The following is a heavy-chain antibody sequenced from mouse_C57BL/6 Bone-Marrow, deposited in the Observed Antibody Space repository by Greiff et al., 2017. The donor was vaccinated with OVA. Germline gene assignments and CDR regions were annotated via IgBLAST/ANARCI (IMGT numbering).Heavy chain of an antibody. J-gene: IGHJ4*01. CDR2: ISSGGSYT. V-gene: IGHV5-6*01. CDR3: ASLYGSPYAMDY. D-gene: IGHD1-1*01. CDR1: GFTFSSYG. Sequence: EVKLVESGGDLVKPGGSLKLSCAASGFTFSSYGMSWVRQTPDKRLEWVATISSGGSYTYYPDSVKGRFTISRDNAKNTLYLQMSSLKSEDTAMYYCASLYGSPYAMDYWGQGTSVTVSS.